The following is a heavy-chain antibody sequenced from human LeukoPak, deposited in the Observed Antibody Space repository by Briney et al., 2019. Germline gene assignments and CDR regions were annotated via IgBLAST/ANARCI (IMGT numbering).Heavy chain of an antibody. CDR1: GGTFSSYA. J-gene: IGHJ5*02. CDR3: ARDTDNRVVPAARGPNWFDP. CDR2: IIPILGIA. D-gene: IGHD2-2*01. Sequence: GASVKVSCKASGGTFSSYAISWVRQAPGQGLEWMGRIIPILGIANYAQKFQGRVTITADKSTSTAYMELSSLRSEDTAVYYCARDTDNRVVPAARGPNWFDPWGQGTLVTVSS. V-gene: IGHV1-69*04.